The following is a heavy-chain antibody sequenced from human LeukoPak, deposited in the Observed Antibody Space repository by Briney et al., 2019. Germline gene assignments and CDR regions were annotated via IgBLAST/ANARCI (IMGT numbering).Heavy chain of an antibody. V-gene: IGHV3-33*01. CDR2: IWYDGSNK. CDR3: ARGEYYYGSGSPSTFDY. J-gene: IGHJ4*02. Sequence: GGSLRPSCAASGFTFSSYGMHWVRQAPGKGLEWVAVIWYDGSNKYYADSVKGRFTISRDNSKNTLYLQMNGLRVEDTAVYYCARGEYYYGSGSPSTFDYWGQGTLVTVSS. D-gene: IGHD3-10*01. CDR1: GFTFSSYG.